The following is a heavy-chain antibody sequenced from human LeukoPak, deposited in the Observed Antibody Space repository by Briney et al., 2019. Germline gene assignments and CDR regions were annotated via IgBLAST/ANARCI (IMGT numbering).Heavy chain of an antibody. J-gene: IGHJ4*02. Sequence: PGRSLRLSCAASGFTFSNYGMHWVRQAPGKGLEWVASISYDGSYKYYADSVKGRFTISRDNSKNTLYLQMNSLRAEDTAVYYCAKDPRRYSRTGGYFDYWGQGTLVTVSS. D-gene: IGHD6-13*01. CDR3: AKDPRRYSRTGGYFDY. CDR2: ISYDGSYK. V-gene: IGHV3-30*18. CDR1: GFTFSNYG.